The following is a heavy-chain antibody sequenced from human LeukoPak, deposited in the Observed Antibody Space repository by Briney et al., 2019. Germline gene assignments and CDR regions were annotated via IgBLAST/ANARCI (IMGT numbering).Heavy chain of an antibody. CDR3: VRNDGEPTVDH. Sequence: PGGSLRPSCAASRFTFSSFWISCVRQVPGKGLEWVASIDPDGSETYYVDSTRGRFTISRDNAKNSLLLQMNSLRADDTAVYYCVRNDGEPTVDHWGQGTLVTVSS. CDR1: RFTFSSFW. V-gene: IGHV3-7*01. CDR2: IDPDGSET. J-gene: IGHJ4*02. D-gene: IGHD4-17*01.